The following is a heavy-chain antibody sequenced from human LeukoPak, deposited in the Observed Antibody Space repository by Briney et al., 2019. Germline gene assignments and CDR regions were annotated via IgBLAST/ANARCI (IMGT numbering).Heavy chain of an antibody. D-gene: IGHD6-19*01. CDR1: GFTFSSYA. J-gene: IGHJ6*03. V-gene: IGHV3-30*04. Sequence: GGSLRLSCAASGFTFSSYAMHWVRQAPGKGLEWVAVISYDGSNKDYADSVKGRFTISRDNSKNTLYPQMNSLRAEDTAVYYCARVSVAGTYYYYYMDVWGKGTTVTVSS. CDR2: ISYDGSNK. CDR3: ARVSVAGTYYYYYMDV.